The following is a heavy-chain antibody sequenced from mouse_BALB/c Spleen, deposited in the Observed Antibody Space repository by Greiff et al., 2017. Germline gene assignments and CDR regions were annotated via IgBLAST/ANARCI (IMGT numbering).Heavy chain of an antibody. V-gene: IGHV1-63*02. CDR1: GYTFTNSW. CDR2: IYPGGGYT. CDR3: ARSGTTGAMDY. Sequence: QVQLQQSGAELVRPGTSVKMSCKAAGYTFTNSWIGWVNQRPGPGIEWIGDIYPGGGYTNYNEKFKGKATLTADTSSSTAYMQLSSLTSEDSAIYYGARSGTTGAMDYWGQGTSVTVSS. D-gene: IGHD1-1*01. J-gene: IGHJ4*01.